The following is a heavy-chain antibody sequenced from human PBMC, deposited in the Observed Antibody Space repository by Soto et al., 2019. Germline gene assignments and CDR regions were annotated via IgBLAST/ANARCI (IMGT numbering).Heavy chain of an antibody. V-gene: IGHV3-21*01. CDR2: ISSSSSYI. CDR3: ASEYYYDSSGYSYGMDV. CDR1: GFTFSSYS. D-gene: IGHD3-22*01. Sequence: VQLVESGGGLVKPGGSLRLSCAASGFTFSSYSMNWVRQAPGKGLEWVSSISSSSSYIYYADSVKGRFTISRDNAKNSLYLQMNSLRAEDTAVYYCASEYYYDSSGYSYGMDVWGQGTTVTVSS. J-gene: IGHJ6*02.